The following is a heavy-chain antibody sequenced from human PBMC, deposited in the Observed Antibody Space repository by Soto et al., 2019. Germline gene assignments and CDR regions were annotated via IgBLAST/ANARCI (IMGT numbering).Heavy chain of an antibody. CDR3: ATSQKGYNWNYFDH. J-gene: IGHJ4*02. CDR2: VFYTGFT. D-gene: IGHD1-20*01. Sequence: SEPLCLTCTVSGGSIIVSYYYWGWLRQSPGKGPEWIGSVFYTGFTSYNPSLESRVSVSVDTSKNQFSLKVSGVSAADTAVYYCATSQKGYNWNYFDHWGQGDLVTVSS. V-gene: IGHV4-39*01. CDR1: GGSIIVSYYY.